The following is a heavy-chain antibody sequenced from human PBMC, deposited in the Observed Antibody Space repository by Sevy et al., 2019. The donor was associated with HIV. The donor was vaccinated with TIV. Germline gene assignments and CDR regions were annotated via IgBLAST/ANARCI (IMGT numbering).Heavy chain of an antibody. D-gene: IGHD3-10*01. V-gene: IGHV3-33*01. Sequence: GGSLRLSCAASGFIFSDYGMHWVRQSPVNGLEWVAVVWYDGNIKYYADSVKGRFTISRDKSKNTLYLQMNNLRAEDTAVYYCAGDSLRPVMVSMVRGALSYYFDYWGQGTLVTVSS. CDR1: GFIFSDYG. J-gene: IGHJ4*02. CDR2: VWYDGNIK. CDR3: AGDSLRPVMVSMVRGALSYYFDY.